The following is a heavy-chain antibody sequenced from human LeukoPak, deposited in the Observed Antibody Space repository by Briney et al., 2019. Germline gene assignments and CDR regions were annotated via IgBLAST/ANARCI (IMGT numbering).Heavy chain of an antibody. Sequence: PGGSLRLSCAASGFTFYDYVMSCVRHAPGRGLEWVSGINRKGGRTVYADSVKGGFTISRDNAKNSLYLQMNSLRDEATALYHCAREATSYYYGMDVWGQGTPVTVSS. V-gene: IGHV3-20*01. CDR2: INRKGGRT. CDR3: AREATSYYYGMDV. CDR1: GFTFYDYV. D-gene: IGHD5-12*01. J-gene: IGHJ6*02.